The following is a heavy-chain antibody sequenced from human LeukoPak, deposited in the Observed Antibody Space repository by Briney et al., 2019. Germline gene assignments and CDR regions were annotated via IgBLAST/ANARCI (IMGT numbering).Heavy chain of an antibody. D-gene: IGHD2-2*01. CDR3: ARRCSSISCTTKAAFDI. CDR1: GGSVSSSIYY. CDR2: IYYSGST. V-gene: IGHV4-39*01. Sequence: SETLSLTCTVSGGSVSSSIYYWGWIRQPPGKGLEWIGSIYYSGSTYYNPSLESRVTISVDTSKNQFSLKLSSVTAADTAVYYCARRCSSISCTTKAAFDIWGQGTMVTVSS. J-gene: IGHJ3*02.